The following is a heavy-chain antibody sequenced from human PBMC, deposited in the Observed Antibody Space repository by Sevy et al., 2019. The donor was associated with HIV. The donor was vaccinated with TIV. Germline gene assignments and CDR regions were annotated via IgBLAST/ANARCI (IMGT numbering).Heavy chain of an antibody. CDR1: GGSISSYY. D-gene: IGHD2-15*01. J-gene: IGHJ4*02. V-gene: IGHV4-4*07. CDR3: AGGPVGYCSGSNCPPPGIEY. CDR2: IYANGSS. Sequence: SETLSLTCAVSGGSISSYYWSWIRQSAGEGLEWIGRIYANGSSNYNPSLNSRVTMSVDTSKNQFSLKLNSVTAADTAVYYCAGGPVGYCSGSNCPPPGIEYWGQGTLVTVSS.